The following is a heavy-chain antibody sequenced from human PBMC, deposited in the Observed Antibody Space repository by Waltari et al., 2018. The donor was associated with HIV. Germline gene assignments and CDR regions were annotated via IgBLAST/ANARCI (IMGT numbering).Heavy chain of an antibody. CDR2: IVPGLGTT. CDR1: GGTFSRSA. D-gene: IGHD3-10*01. J-gene: IGHJ6*03. CDR3: ARGTGANLEFFLYYYYYMDV. V-gene: IGHV1-69*01. Sequence: QVQLVQSGAEVRKPGSSVKVSCKASGGTFSRSAISWVRQAPGQGLEWMGGIVPGLGTTNYAQIFQDRVRITADESTTTAYRELSSLKSEDTAVYYCARGTGANLEFFLYYYYYMDVWGKGTTVTVSS.